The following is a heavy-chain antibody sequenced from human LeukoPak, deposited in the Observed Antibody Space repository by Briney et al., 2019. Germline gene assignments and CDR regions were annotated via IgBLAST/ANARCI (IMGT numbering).Heavy chain of an antibody. CDR3: ARGGPGYSSSWYDAFDI. CDR1: GFTFSDYY. D-gene: IGHD6-13*01. CDR2: IRDSGSTI. J-gene: IGHJ3*02. V-gene: IGHV3-11*04. Sequence: GGSLRLSCVASGFTFSDYYMSWIRQAPGKGLEWVSHIRDSGSTIYYADSVKGRFTISRDNSKNTLYLQMNSLRAEDTAVYYCARGGPGYSSSWYDAFDIWGQGTMVTVSS.